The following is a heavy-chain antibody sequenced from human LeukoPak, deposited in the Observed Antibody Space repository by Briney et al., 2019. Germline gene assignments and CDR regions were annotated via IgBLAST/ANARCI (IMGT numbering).Heavy chain of an antibody. V-gene: IGHV3-53*01. CDR3: ARGARAATGYYYYYYMDV. CDR1: GLTVISNH. CDR2: IYTGGST. J-gene: IGHJ6*03. Sequence: GGSLRLSCAASGLTVISNHMSWVRQAPGKGLEWVLVIYTGGSTDYADSVKGRFTISRDNSKNTLYLQMNSLRAEDTAVYYCARGARAATGYYYYYYMDVWGKGTTVTVSS. D-gene: IGHD2-15*01.